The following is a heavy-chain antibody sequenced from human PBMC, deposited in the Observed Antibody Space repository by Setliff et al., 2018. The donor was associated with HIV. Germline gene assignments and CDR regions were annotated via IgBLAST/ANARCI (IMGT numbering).Heavy chain of an antibody. Sequence: PSETLSLTCAIYGGSFRGYFWIWIRQPPGKGLEWIGEINHRGSTNYNSSLKSRVTIGVDTSKNQFSLNLSAVTAADTAVYYCARGSVFWDRGNHYQYMDVLATGTTVTVSS. CDR1: GGSFRGYF. CDR2: INHRGST. J-gene: IGHJ6*03. CDR3: ARGSVFWDRGNHYQYMDV. V-gene: IGHV4-34*01. D-gene: IGHD3-10*01.